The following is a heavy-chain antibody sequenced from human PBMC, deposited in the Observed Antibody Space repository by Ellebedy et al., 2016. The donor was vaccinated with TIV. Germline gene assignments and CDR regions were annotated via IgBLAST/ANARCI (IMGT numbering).Heavy chain of an antibody. V-gene: IGHV3-66*01. D-gene: IGHD2-15*01. CDR1: GFTVSSNY. J-gene: IGHJ4*02. Sequence: GESLKISCAASGFTVSSNYMSWVRQAPGKGLEWVSVIYSGGSTYYADSVKGRFTISRDNSKNTLYLQMNSLRAEDTAVYYCSCSGGSCYSDYWGQGTLVTVSS. CDR2: IYSGGST. CDR3: SCSGGSCYSDY.